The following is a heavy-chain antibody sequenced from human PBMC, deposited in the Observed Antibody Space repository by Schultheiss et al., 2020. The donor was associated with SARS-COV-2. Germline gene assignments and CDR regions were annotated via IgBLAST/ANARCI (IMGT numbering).Heavy chain of an antibody. CDR1: GFTFSSYA. Sequence: GGSLRLSCAASGFTFSSYAMHWVRQAPGKGLEWVAVISYDGSNKYYADSVKGRFTISRDNSKNTLYLQMNSLRAEDTAVYYCARGGCDILTGYLGPTYFDYWGQGTLVTVSS. D-gene: IGHD3-9*01. J-gene: IGHJ4*02. CDR3: ARGGCDILTGYLGPTYFDY. CDR2: ISYDGSNK. V-gene: IGHV3-30*01.